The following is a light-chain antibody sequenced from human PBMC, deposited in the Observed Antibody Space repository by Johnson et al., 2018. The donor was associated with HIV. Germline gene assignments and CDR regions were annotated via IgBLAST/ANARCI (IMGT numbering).Light chain of an antibody. CDR1: SSNIGNNY. J-gene: IGLJ1*01. CDR3: GTWDTSLRTGF. Sequence: QSILTQPPSVSSAPGQKVTISCSGSSSNIGNNYVSWYQQVPGTAPKLLIYDNNRRPSGIPDRFSGSKSGSSATLDITGLHTWDEADYFCGTWDTSLRTGFFGTGTKVTVL. V-gene: IGLV1-51*01. CDR2: DNN.